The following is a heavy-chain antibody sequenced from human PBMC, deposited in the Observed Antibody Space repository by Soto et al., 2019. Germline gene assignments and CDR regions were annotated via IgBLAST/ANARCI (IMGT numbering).Heavy chain of an antibody. CDR3: ARLREAAAGTIDY. V-gene: IGHV4-61*08. Sequence: PSETLSLTCTVSGGSISSGGYYWSWIRQPPGKGLEWIGYIYYSGSTNYNPSLKSRVTISVDTSKNQLSLKLSSVTAADTAVYYCARLREAAAGTIDYWGQGTLVTVSS. J-gene: IGHJ4*02. CDR1: GGSISSGGYY. D-gene: IGHD6-13*01. CDR2: IYYSGST.